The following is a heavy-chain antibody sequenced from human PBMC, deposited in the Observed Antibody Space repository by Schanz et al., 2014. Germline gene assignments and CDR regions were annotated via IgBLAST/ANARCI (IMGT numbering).Heavy chain of an antibody. CDR1: GGTFSTYT. D-gene: IGHD3-10*01. CDR2: IIPILGIA. Sequence: QVQLVQSGAEVKKPGSSVKVSCKASGGTFSTYTISWVRQAPGQGLEWMGRIIPILGIANYAQKFQGRVTITADKSTFTAYMELSSLRSEDTAVYYCARDGGEVVRGVIEGVNHYYYGMDVWGQGTLVTVSS. J-gene: IGHJ6*02. V-gene: IGHV1-69*08. CDR3: ARDGGEVVRGVIEGVNHYYYGMDV.